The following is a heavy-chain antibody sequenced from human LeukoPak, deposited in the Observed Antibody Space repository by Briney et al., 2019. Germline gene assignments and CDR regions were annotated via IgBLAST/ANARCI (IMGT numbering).Heavy chain of an antibody. CDR3: ARVGDRSGNGYSH. Sequence: GGSLRLSCAASGFTFSNAWMSWVRQAPGKGLEFVSAISRSGGNTYYANSVKGRFTISRDTSKNTLYLQVGSLRVEDMAVYYCARVGDRSGNGYSHWGQGTLVTVSS. D-gene: IGHD2-2*03. J-gene: IGHJ4*02. CDR2: ISRSGGNT. V-gene: IGHV3-64*01. CDR1: GFTFSNAW.